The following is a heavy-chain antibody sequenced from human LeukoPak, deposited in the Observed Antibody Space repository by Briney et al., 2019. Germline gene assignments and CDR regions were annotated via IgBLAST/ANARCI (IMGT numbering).Heavy chain of an antibody. CDR1: GFTFSSYS. CDR2: ISSSSSYI. V-gene: IGHV3-21*01. Sequence: GALRLSCAAPGFTFSSYSMNWVRQAPGKGLEWVSSISSSSSYIYYADSVKGRFTISRDNAKNSLYLQMNSLRAEDTAVYYCARDGGAPSKYGSGSYFVFDYWGQGTLVTVSS. D-gene: IGHD3-10*01. J-gene: IGHJ4*02. CDR3: ARDGGAPSKYGSGSYFVFDY.